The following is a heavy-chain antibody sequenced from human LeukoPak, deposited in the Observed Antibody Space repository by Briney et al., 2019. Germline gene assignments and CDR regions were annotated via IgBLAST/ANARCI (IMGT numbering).Heavy chain of an antibody. D-gene: IGHD3-10*01. CDR3: EAYGSV. CDR1: GLIFSNYW. CDR2: IKEDGSET. Sequence: GGSLRLSYAASGLIFSNYWMTWVRQAPGKGLEWVANIKEDGSETYYVDSVKGRFTISRDNDKNTLYLQMNSLRAEDTAVYYCEAYGSVWGQGTLVIVSS. J-gene: IGHJ4*02. V-gene: IGHV3-7*03.